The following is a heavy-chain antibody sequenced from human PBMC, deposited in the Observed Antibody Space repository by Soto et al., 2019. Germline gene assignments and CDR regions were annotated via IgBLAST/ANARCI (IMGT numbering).Heavy chain of an antibody. D-gene: IGHD6-6*01. CDR3: ARDEQLVRCGMDV. J-gene: IGHJ6*02. Sequence: TGGSLRLSCAASGFTFSSYGMHWVRQAPGKGLEWVAVIWYDGSNKYYADSVKGRFTISRDNSKNTLYLQMNSLRAEDTAVYYCARDEQLVRCGMDVWGQGTTVTVSS. V-gene: IGHV3-33*01. CDR2: IWYDGSNK. CDR1: GFTFSSYG.